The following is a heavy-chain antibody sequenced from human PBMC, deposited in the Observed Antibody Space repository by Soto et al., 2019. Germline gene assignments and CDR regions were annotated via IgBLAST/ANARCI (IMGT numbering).Heavy chain of an antibody. V-gene: IGHV3-7*04. Sequence: GSLSLSCAASEFTFSRYWMDWVRQAPRKGLEWVATIKHDGSEKYYVDSVKGRFIISRDNAKNSVFLQMNGLRVEDTAVYFCARAMGTDGWSNHPFDIWGQGTMVTVSS. CDR2: IKHDGSEK. J-gene: IGHJ3*02. CDR3: ARAMGTDGWSNHPFDI. D-gene: IGHD6-19*01. CDR1: EFTFSRYW.